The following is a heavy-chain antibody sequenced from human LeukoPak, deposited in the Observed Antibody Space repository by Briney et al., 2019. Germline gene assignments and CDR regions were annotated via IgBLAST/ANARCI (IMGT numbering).Heavy chain of an antibody. CDR2: ITPLFGTA. Sequence: ASVKVSCKASGGTFSKYTISWVRQRPGQGLEWMGGITPLFGTANYAQKFQGRVTITADESTSTAYMELSSLRSEDTAVYYCATRGYSSGCLGHWGQGTLVTVSS. V-gene: IGHV1-69*13. CDR1: GGTFSKYT. D-gene: IGHD6-19*01. J-gene: IGHJ4*02. CDR3: ATRGYSSGCLGH.